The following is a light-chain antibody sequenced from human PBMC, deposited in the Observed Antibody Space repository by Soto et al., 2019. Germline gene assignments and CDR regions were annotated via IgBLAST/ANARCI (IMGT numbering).Light chain of an antibody. CDR2: GAS. V-gene: IGKV3-15*01. Sequence: EIVMTQSPATLSVSPGERVTLSCRASQSVSSNLAWYQQQPGQAPRLLIYGASTRATGISARFSGSGSGAEFTLTISSLQSEDFAVYYCQQYNNWPRITFGQGTRLEIK. J-gene: IGKJ5*01. CDR3: QQYNNWPRIT. CDR1: QSVSSN.